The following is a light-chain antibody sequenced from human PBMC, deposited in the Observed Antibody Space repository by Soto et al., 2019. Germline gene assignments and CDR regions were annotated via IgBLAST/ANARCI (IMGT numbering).Light chain of an antibody. CDR1: SSNIGAYYD. CDR2: GNS. CDR3: QSYDSSLSAYV. V-gene: IGLV1-40*01. J-gene: IGLJ1*01. Sequence: QSVLTQPPSVSGAPGQRVTISCTGSSSNIGAYYDVHWYQQLPGTAPKLLIYGNSNRPSGVPDRFSGSKSGTSASPAITGLQAEDEADYYCQSYDSSLSAYVFGAGTKVTVL.